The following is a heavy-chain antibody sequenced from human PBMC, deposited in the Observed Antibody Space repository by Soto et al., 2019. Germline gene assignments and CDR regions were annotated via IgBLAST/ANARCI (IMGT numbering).Heavy chain of an antibody. J-gene: IGHJ4*02. Sequence: PSETLSLTCTVTGDSVNSYYCSCMRHPPGKGLECMGYVYYSGSTNYNPSLKSRVTISVDTSKNQISLRLKSVTAADTAVYYCARAETSGIHYFDYWGQGSLVTVSS. CDR1: GDSVNSYY. V-gene: IGHV4-59*02. CDR2: VYYSGST. D-gene: IGHD6-13*01. CDR3: ARAETSGIHYFDY.